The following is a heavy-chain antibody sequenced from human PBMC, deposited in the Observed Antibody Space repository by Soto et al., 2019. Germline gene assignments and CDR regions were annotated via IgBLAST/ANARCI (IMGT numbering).Heavy chain of an antibody. CDR3: ARMFKVVTALYYYYYGMDV. V-gene: IGHV4-34*01. CDR2: INHSGSA. J-gene: IGHJ6*02. CDR1: GGSFSGYY. D-gene: IGHD2-21*02. Sequence: SETLSLTCAVYGGSFSGYYWSWIRQPPGKGLEWIGEINHSGSANYNPSLKSRVTISVDTSKNQFSLKLSSVTAADTAVYYCARMFKVVTALYYYYYGMDVWGQGTTVTVSS.